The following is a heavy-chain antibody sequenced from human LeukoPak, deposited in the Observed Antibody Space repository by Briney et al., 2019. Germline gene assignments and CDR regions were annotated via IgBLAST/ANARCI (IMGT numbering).Heavy chain of an antibody. CDR3: ARGGGYGSGSHYYFDY. CDR2: ISISGTTI. D-gene: IGHD3-10*01. J-gene: IGHJ4*02. V-gene: IGHV3-11*01. Sequence: GGSLRLSCAASGFTVSSNYMSWVRQAPGKGLEWLSYISISGTTISYADSVKGRFTISRGNAKNSLFLQMNSLRAEDTAVYYCARGGGYGSGSHYYFDYWGQGTLVTVSS. CDR1: GFTVSSNY.